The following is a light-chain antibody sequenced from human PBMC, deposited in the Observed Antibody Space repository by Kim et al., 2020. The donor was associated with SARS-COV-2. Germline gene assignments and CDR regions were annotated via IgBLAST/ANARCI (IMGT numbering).Light chain of an antibody. CDR2: AAS. CDR3: QQTYTVPFT. CDR1: QSITSY. Sequence: SASGGDRVTISCRASQSITSYLNWYQQRPGKAPKLMIYAASTLQGGVPSRFSGSGSGTGFTLTISGLLPEDFGTYYCQQTYTVPFTFGQGTNLEI. J-gene: IGKJ2*01. V-gene: IGKV1-39*01.